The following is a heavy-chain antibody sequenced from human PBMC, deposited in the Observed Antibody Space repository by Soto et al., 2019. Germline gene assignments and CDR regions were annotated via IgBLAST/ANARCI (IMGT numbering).Heavy chain of an antibody. J-gene: IGHJ4*02. CDR3: ARDCWVY. CDR1: GFTFSSYS. D-gene: IGHD2-21*01. CDR2: ISSSSTI. V-gene: IGHV3-48*02. Sequence: GGSLRLSCAASGFTFSSYSMNWVRQAPGKGLEWVSYISSSSTIYYADSVKGRFTISRDNAKNSLYLQMNSLRDEDTAVYYCARDCWVYWGQGTLVTVSS.